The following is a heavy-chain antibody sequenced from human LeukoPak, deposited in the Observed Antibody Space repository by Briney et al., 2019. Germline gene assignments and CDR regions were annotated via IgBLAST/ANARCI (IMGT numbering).Heavy chain of an antibody. CDR2: IYTSGST. CDR3: AKDTPFSSSSSDY. V-gene: IGHV4-61*02. CDR1: GGSISSGSYY. D-gene: IGHD6-6*01. J-gene: IGHJ4*02. Sequence: SETLSLTCTVSGGSISSGSYYWSWIRQPAGKGLEWIGRIYTSGSTNYNPSLKSRVTISVDTSKNQFSLKLSSVTAADTAVYYCAKDTPFSSSSSDYWGQGTLVTVSS.